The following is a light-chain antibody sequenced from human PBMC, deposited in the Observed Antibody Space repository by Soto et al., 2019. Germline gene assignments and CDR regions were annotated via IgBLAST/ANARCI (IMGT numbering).Light chain of an antibody. CDR2: DVS. Sequence: VLTQPASVSGSPGQSITISCTGTSSDVGGYNYVSWYQQHPGKAPKLMIYDVSNRPSGVSNRFSGSKSGNTASLTISGLQAEDEADYYCSSYTSSSTFYVFGTGTKVIVL. CDR1: SSDVGGYNY. J-gene: IGLJ1*01. V-gene: IGLV2-14*01. CDR3: SSYTSSSTFYV.